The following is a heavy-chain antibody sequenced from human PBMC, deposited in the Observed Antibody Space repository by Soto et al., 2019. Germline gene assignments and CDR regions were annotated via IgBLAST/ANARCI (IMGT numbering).Heavy chain of an antibody. CDR1: KQKITPIW. V-gene: IGHV3-15*07. CDR2: IKSETDGGTT. Sequence: EVQLVESGGGFVEPGGSLRLSQKKKKQKITPIWMNWVRQAPGKGLEWVGRIKSETDGGTTEYAAPVKGRFIISRDDSKNTVYLQMISLKIEDTAVYFCTTDPAVVFLDFDYWGQGALVTVSS. J-gene: IGHJ4*02. CDR3: TTDPAVVFLDFDY. D-gene: IGHD3-22*01.